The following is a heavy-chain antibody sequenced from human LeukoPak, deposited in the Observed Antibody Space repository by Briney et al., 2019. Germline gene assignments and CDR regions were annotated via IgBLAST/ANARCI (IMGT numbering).Heavy chain of an antibody. CDR2: ISGSGGST. Sequence: GGPLRLSCAASGFTFSSYAMSWVRQAPGKGLEWVSAISGSGGSTYYADSVKGRFTISRDNSKNTLYLQMNSLRAEDTAVYYCAKFSQPTVVATIRGNWFDPWGQGTLVTVSS. J-gene: IGHJ5*02. CDR3: AKFSQPTVVATIRGNWFDP. D-gene: IGHD5-12*01. CDR1: GFTFSSYA. V-gene: IGHV3-23*01.